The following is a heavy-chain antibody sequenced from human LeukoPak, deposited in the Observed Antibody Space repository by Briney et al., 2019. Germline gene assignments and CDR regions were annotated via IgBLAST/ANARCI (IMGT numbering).Heavy chain of an antibody. D-gene: IGHD1-1*01. CDR3: ARGARGSQDY. J-gene: IGHJ4*02. Sequence: GGSLRLSCAASGFTFSSYAMHWVRQAPGKGLEWVAVISYDGSNKYYADSMKGRFTISRDNSKNTLYLQMNSLRAEDTAVYYCARGARGSQDYWGQGTLVTVSS. V-gene: IGHV3-30-3*01. CDR1: GFTFSSYA. CDR2: ISYDGSNK.